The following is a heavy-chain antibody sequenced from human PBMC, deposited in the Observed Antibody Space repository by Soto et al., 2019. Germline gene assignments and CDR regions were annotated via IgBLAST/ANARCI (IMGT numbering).Heavy chain of an antibody. J-gene: IGHJ5*02. CDR2: IYYSGST. D-gene: IGHD3-10*01. CDR1: GGSISSSSYY. CDR3: ARRLKSIADLRSWFDP. V-gene: IGHV4-39*01. Sequence: QLQLQESGPGLVKPSETLSLTCTVSGGSISSSSYYWGWIRQPPGKGLEWIGSIYYSGSTYYNPSLKSRVTISVDTSKNQFSLKLSSVTAADTAVYYCARRLKSIADLRSWFDPWGQGTLVTVSS.